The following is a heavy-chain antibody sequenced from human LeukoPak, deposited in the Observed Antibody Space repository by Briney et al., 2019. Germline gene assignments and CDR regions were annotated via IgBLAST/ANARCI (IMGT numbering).Heavy chain of an antibody. V-gene: IGHV3-21*04. CDR3: AKPTHITIFGVVIDYFDY. CDR2: ISSSSSYI. Sequence: GGSLRLSCAASGFTFSSYSMNWVRQAPGKGLEWVSSISSSSSYIYYADSVKGRFTISRDNSKNTLYLQMNSLRAEDTAVYYCAKPTHITIFGVVIDYFDYWGQGTLVTVSS. J-gene: IGHJ4*02. CDR1: GFTFSSYS. D-gene: IGHD3-3*01.